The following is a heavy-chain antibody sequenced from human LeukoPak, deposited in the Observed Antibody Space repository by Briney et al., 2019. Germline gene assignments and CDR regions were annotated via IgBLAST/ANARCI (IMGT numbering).Heavy chain of an antibody. V-gene: IGHV1-18*01. CDR2: ISAYNGNT. J-gene: IGHJ4*02. CDR1: GYTCTSYG. CDR3: ARGWGYCSSTSCIGAY. Sequence: ASVKVSCKASGYTCTSYGISWVRQAPGQGLEWMGWISAYNGNTKYAQKLQGRVTMTIDTSTSTAYMELRSLRSDDTAVYYCARGWGYCSSTSCIGAYWGQGTLVTGSS. D-gene: IGHD2-2*01.